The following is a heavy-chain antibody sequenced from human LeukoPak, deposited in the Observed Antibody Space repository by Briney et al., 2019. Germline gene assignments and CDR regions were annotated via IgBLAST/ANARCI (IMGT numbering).Heavy chain of an antibody. J-gene: IGHJ1*01. CDR3: AKDLAVAGTEEYFQH. D-gene: IGHD6-19*01. CDR2: ISYHGTNE. Sequence: GGSLRLSCAASEFTFSNYAMHWVRQAPGKGLEWVAVISYHGTNENYADSVKGRFTISRDNSKNTLYLQMNSLRAEDTAVYYCAKDLAVAGTEEYFQHWGQGTLVTVSS. CDR1: EFTFSNYA. V-gene: IGHV3-30-3*01.